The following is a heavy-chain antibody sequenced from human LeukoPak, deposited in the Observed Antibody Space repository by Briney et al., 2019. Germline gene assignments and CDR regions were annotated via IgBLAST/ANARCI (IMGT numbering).Heavy chain of an antibody. CDR2: INHSGST. CDR3: ARLYYDYVWGSYPPRGRYFGY. CDR1: GGSFSGYY. V-gene: IGHV4-34*01. Sequence: SETLSLTCAVYGGSFSGYYWSWIRQPPGKGLEWIGEINHSGSTNYNPSLKSRVTISVDTSKNQFSLKLSSVTAADTAVYYCARLYYDYVWGSYPPRGRYFGYWGQGTLVTVSS. D-gene: IGHD3-16*02. J-gene: IGHJ4*02.